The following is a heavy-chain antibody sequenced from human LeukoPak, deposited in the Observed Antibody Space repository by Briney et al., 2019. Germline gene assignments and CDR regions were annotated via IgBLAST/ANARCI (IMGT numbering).Heavy chain of an antibody. CDR2: IYYTGTT. V-gene: IGHV4-39*01. CDR3: ASHAMNDDSSSYAIDI. Sequence: PSETLSLTCSVSGGSISTNNYFWGWIRQPPGKGLEWIGSIYYTGTTYYNPSLKSRVTISVDTSKNQFSLKQSSVTAADTAVYYCASHAMNDDSSSYAIDIWGQGTMVTVSS. D-gene: IGHD3-22*01. J-gene: IGHJ3*02. CDR1: GGSISTNNYF.